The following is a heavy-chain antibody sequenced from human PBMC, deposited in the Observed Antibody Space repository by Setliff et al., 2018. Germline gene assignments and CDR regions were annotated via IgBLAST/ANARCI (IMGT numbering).Heavy chain of an antibody. D-gene: IGHD3-22*01. V-gene: IGHV4-59*01. CDR2: KSNRGDT. Sequence: SETLSLTCTVSGGSIGSSFWNWIRQSPGKGLEWIGYKSNRGDTNSNPSLRSRPTMSVDTSKSQFSLNLTSVTAADTAVYFCARAVDSSGYFPYWYFDLWGRGALVTGSS. CDR1: GGSIGSSF. J-gene: IGHJ2*01. CDR3: ARAVDSSGYFPYWYFDL.